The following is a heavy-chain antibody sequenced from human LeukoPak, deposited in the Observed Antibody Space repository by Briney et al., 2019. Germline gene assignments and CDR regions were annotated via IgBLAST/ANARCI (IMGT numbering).Heavy chain of an antibody. J-gene: IGHJ4*02. D-gene: IGHD3-22*01. CDR2: IDSDGSTT. CDR1: GFTFSSYW. Sequence: GGSLRLPCAASGFTFSSYWMHWVRQAPGKGLVWVSRIDSDGSTTSYADSVKGRFTISRDNAKNTLYLQMNSLRAEVTAVYYCARSVYDSGGYYRVLDYWGQGTLVTVSS. CDR3: ARSVYDSGGYYRVLDY. V-gene: IGHV3-74*01.